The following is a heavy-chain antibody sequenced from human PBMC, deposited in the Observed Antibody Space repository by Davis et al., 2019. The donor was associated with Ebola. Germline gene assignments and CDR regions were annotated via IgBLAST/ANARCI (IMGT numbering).Heavy chain of an antibody. V-gene: IGHV3-53*01. J-gene: IGHJ3*02. CDR1: GFSASGYY. CDR2: VYVAGNT. D-gene: IGHD4-17*01. CDR3: ARAEDDYGEYPDALDI. Sequence: PGGSLRLSCAASGFSASGYYMSWVPQAPGKGLEWVSVVYVAGNTYYADSVKGRFTISRDSSMNTVYLQMSSLGAEDTAVYYCARAEDDYGEYPDALDIWGQGTVVTVSS.